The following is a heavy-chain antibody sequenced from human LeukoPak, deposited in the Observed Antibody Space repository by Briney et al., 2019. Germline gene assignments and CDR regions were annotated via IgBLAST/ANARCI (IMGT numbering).Heavy chain of an antibody. CDR2: ISCSGTNT. V-gene: IGHV3-23*01. CDR3: AKGDKPVIAMVKFDY. CDR1: GFTFSSYA. J-gene: IGHJ4*02. D-gene: IGHD5-18*01. Sequence: GGSLRLSCAASGFTFSSYAMNWVRQAPGKGLEWVSGISCSGTNTYYADSVKGRFTISRDNSKNTLYMQMNSLRAEETAVYYCAKGDKPVIAMVKFDYWGQGTLVTVSS.